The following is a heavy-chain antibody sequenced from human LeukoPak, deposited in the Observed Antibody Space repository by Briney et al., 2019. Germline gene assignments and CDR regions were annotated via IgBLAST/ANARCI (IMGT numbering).Heavy chain of an antibody. V-gene: IGHV4-4*02. Sequence: PSETLSLTCAVSGGSISSSNWWSWVRQPPGKGLEWIGEIYHSGSTNYNPSLKSRVTISVDKSKNQFSLKLSSVTAADTAVYYCARGNLDLMTYYFDYWGQGTLVTVSS. D-gene: IGHD1-14*01. CDR3: ARGNLDLMTYYFDY. J-gene: IGHJ4*02. CDR1: GGSISSSNW. CDR2: IYHSGST.